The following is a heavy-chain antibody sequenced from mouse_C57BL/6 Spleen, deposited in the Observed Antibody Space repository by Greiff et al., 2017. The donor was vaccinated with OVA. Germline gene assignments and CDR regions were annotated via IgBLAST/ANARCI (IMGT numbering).Heavy chain of an antibody. J-gene: IGHJ2*01. CDR3: ARDMDYGTEYYFDY. CDR2: ISDGGSYT. V-gene: IGHV5-4*01. D-gene: IGHD1-1*01. CDR1: GFTFSSYA. Sequence: EVQLVESGGGLVKPGGSLKLSCAASGFTFSSYAMSWVRQTPEKRLEWVATISDGGSYTYYPDNVKGRFTISRDNAKNNLYLQMSHLKSEDTAMYYCARDMDYGTEYYFDYWGQGTTLTVSS.